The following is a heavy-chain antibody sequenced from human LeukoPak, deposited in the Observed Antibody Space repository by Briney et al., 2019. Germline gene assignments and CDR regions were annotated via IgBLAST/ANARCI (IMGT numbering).Heavy chain of an antibody. Sequence: GGSLRLSCVGAGLSNADYGMSWVRQVPGKGLEWVSGIDWSGAASEYADSVKGRFTISRDNAKNSLYLQMNTLRPEDTGVYYCARDLSATWYSLGDWGQGTLVTVSS. CDR2: IDWSGAAS. CDR1: GLSNADYG. CDR3: ARDLSATWYSLGD. J-gene: IGHJ4*02. V-gene: IGHV3-20*04. D-gene: IGHD2-21*02.